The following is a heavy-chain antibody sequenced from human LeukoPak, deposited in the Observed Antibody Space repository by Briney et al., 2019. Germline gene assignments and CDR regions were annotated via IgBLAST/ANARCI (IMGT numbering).Heavy chain of an antibody. CDR3: ACTIAVGY. V-gene: IGHV3-7*01. CDR1: GFNFSGYL. J-gene: IGHJ4*02. CDR2: IKEDGSEK. D-gene: IGHD6-19*01. Sequence: GGSLGLSSAASGFNFSGYLMTWVRLAPGKGLEWVANIKEDGSEKHYADSVKGRFTISRDNAKNSLYLQMDTLRFEETAVYYCACTIAVGYWGRGTLVTVSS.